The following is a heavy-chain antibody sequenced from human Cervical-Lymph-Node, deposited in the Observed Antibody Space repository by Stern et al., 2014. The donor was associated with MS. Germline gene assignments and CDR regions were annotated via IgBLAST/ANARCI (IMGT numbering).Heavy chain of an antibody. CDR1: GGSISSHY. CDR3: AKGFSSSWYGGRWFDP. J-gene: IGHJ5*02. D-gene: IGHD6-13*01. Sequence: QVQLQESGPGLVKPSETLSLTCTVSGGSISSHYWSWIRQPPGKGLEWIGYIYHSGGTNYNPSLASRVTISLDTSQNPFPLKSTTVTAADTAVYYCAKGFSSSWYGGRWFDPWGQGTLVTVSS. V-gene: IGHV4-59*08. CDR2: IYHSGGT.